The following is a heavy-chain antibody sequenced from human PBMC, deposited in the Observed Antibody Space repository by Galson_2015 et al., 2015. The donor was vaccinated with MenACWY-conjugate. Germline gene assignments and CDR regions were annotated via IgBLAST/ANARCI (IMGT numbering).Heavy chain of an antibody. J-gene: IGHJ4*02. CDR3: ARVQMATITLDY. CDR1: GGSISSSSYY. CDR2: IYYSGST. Sequence: ETLSLTCTVSGGSISSSSYYWGWIRHPPGKGLEWIGSIYYSGSTYYNPSLKSRVTMSVDTSKNQFSLKLSSVTAADTAVYYCARVQMATITLDYWGQGTLVTVTS. D-gene: IGHD5-24*01. V-gene: IGHV4-39*07.